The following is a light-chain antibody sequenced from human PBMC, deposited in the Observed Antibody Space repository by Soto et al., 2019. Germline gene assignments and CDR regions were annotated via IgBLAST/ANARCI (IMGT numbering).Light chain of an antibody. CDR3: QQYNSYSWT. Sequence: DIQMTQSPSTLSASVGDRVNITCRASQSISTWLAWYQQKPGKAPNLLIYKASSLESGVPSRFSGSGSGTEFTLTISSLQPDDFATYYCQQYNSYSWTFGQGTKVEIK. V-gene: IGKV1-5*03. CDR2: KAS. J-gene: IGKJ1*01. CDR1: QSISTW.